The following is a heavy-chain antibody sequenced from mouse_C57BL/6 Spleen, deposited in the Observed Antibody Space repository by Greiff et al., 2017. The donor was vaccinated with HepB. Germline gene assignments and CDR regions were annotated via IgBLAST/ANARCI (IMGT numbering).Heavy chain of an antibody. CDR2: INPNNGGT. Sequence: VQLQQSGPELVKPGASVKIPCKASGYTFTDYNMDWVKQSHGKSLEWIGDINPNNGGTIYNQKFKGKATLTVDKSSSTAYMELRSLTSEDTAVYYCARERGYGNYVGFDYWGQGTTLTVSS. J-gene: IGHJ2*01. V-gene: IGHV1-18*01. CDR1: GYTFTDYN. CDR3: ARERGYGNYVGFDY. D-gene: IGHD2-1*01.